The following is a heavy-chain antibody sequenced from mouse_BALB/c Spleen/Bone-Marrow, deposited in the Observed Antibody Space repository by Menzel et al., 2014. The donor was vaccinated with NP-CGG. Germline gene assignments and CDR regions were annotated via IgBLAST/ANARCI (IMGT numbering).Heavy chain of an antibody. CDR2: INPSNGGT. D-gene: IGHD2-13*01. V-gene: IGHV1S81*02. CDR1: GYTFTSYY. CDR3: TRYTYGDYPYYYAMDY. Sequence: VKLVESGAELVKPGASVKLSCKASGYTFTSYYMYWVKRRPGQGLEWIGGINPSNGGTNFNEKFKSKATLTVDKSSSAAYMQLGSLTSEDSAVYYCTRYTYGDYPYYYAMDYWGQGTSVTVSS. J-gene: IGHJ4*01.